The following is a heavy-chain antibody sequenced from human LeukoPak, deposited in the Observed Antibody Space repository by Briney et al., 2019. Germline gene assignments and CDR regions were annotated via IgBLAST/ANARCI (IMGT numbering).Heavy chain of an antibody. V-gene: IGHV1-8*01. J-gene: IGHJ4*02. CDR3: ARGRGAVGADRSDTYFDY. CDR2: MNPNSGNT. D-gene: IGHD1-26*01. CDR1: GYTFTSYD. Sequence: ASVKVSCKASGYTFTSYDINWVRQATGQGLEWMGWMNPNSGNTGYAQKFQGGVTMTRNTSISTAYMELSSLRSEDTAVYYCARGRGAVGADRSDTYFDYWGQGTLVTVSS.